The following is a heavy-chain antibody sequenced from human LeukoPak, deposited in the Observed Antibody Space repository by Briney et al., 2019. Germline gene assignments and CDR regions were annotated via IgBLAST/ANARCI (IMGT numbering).Heavy chain of an antibody. V-gene: IGHV1-8*01. CDR2: MNPNSGNT. Sequence: APVKVSCKASGYTFTSYDINWVRQATGQGLEWMGWMNPNSGNTGYAQKFQGRVTMTRNTSISTAYMELSSLRSEDTAVYYCARAPYNWNYYYYYMDVWGKGPRSPSP. CDR1: GYTFTSYD. J-gene: IGHJ6*03. D-gene: IGHD1-20*01. CDR3: ARAPYNWNYYYYYMDV.